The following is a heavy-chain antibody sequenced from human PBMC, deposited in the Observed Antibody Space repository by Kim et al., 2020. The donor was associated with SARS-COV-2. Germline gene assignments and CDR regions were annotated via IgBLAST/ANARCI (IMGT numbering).Heavy chain of an antibody. CDR1: GYTFTGYY. CDR2: INPNSGGT. J-gene: IGHJ5*02. CDR3: ARDGEGYREWFDP. V-gene: IGHV1-2*02. Sequence: ASVKVSCKASGYTFTGYYMHWVRQAPGQGLEWMGWINPNSGGTNYAQKFQGRVTMTRDTSISTAYMELSRLRSDDTAVYYCARDGEGYREWFDPWGQGTLVTVSS. D-gene: IGHD2-21*01.